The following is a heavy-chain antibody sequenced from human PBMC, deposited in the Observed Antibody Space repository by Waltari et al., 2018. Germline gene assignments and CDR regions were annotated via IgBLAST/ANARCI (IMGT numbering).Heavy chain of an antibody. CDR2: ILPILGIA. D-gene: IGHD2-15*01. CDR3: ATKGGAGGLVIGSCYPSCYYYGMDV. V-gene: IGHV1-69*02. J-gene: IGHJ6*02. Sequence: QVQLVQSGAEVKKPGSSVKVSCKASGGTFSSYTISWVRQAPGQGVEWMGRILPILGIATYAQKFTGRGTITADKSTSTSYMELSSLGSEYTAVYYCATKGGAGGLVIGSCYPSCYYYGMDVWGQGTTVTVSS. CDR1: GGTFSSYT.